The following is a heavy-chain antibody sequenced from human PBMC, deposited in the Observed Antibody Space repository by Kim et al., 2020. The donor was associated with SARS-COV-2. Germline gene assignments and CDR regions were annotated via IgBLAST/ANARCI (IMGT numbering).Heavy chain of an antibody. CDR2: T. Sequence: TNYNPSLKSRVTISVDTSKNQFSLKLSSVTAADTAAYYCAREKGPGAFDIWGQGTMVTVSS. V-gene: IGHV4-34*01. CDR3: AREKGPGAFDI. J-gene: IGHJ3*02.